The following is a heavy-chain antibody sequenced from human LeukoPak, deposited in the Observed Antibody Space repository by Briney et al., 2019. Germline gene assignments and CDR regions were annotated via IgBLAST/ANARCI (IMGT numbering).Heavy chain of an antibody. CDR2: ITASGDST. Sequence: GGSLRLSCAGSGFPFSSYPISWVRQPPGKGLEWVSAITASGDSTCSADSVKGRFTISRDNAKNSLYLQMNSLRAKDTAVYYCARDNIAVAGRWDYWGQGTLVTVSS. CDR3: ARDNIAVAGRWDY. CDR1: GFPFSSYP. D-gene: IGHD6-19*01. V-gene: IGHV3-23*01. J-gene: IGHJ4*02.